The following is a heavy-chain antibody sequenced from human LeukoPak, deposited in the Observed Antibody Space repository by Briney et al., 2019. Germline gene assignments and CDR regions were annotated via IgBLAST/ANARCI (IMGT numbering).Heavy chain of an antibody. D-gene: IGHD6-13*01. J-gene: IGHJ4*02. CDR1: GFTFSSSW. CDR2: IKKDGSET. Sequence: GGSPRLSCAASGFTFSSSWMSWVRQAPGKGLEWVANIKKDGSETYYVDSVKGRFTISRDNAKNSLYLQMNSLRAEDMAIYYCARGRYSSTTYYFDSWGQGTLVTVPS. CDR3: ARGRYSSTTYYFDS. V-gene: IGHV3-7*03.